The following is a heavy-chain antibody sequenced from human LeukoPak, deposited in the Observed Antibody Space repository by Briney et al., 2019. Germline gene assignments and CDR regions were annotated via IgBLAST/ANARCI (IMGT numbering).Heavy chain of an antibody. CDR2: IIPIFGTA. CDR3: ARDHDYGEDYYYGMDV. CDR1: GGTFSSYA. J-gene: IGHJ6*04. Sequence: SVKVSCKASGGTFSSYAISWVRQAPGQGLEWMGGIIPIFGTANYAQKFQGRVTITADKSTSTAYMELSSLRSEDTAVYYCARDHDYGEDYYYGMDVWGKGTTVTVSS. D-gene: IGHD4-17*01. V-gene: IGHV1-69*06.